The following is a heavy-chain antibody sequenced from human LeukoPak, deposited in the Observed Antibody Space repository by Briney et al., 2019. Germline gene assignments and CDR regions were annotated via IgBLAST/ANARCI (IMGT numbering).Heavy chain of an antibody. CDR1: GFTVSSNY. J-gene: IGHJ4*02. D-gene: IGHD5-18*01. CDR2: IYSGGST. V-gene: IGHV3-66*01. CDR3: ARDNYRPETAMANPFDY. Sequence: GGSLRLSCAASGFTVSSNYVSWVRQAPGKGLEWVSAIYSGGSTYYADSVKGRFTISRDNSKNTLYLQMSSLRAEDTAVYYCARDNYRPETAMANPFDYWGEGTLVSVSS.